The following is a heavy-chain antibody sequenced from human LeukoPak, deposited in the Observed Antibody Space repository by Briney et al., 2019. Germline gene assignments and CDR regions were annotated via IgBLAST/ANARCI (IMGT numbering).Heavy chain of an antibody. CDR3: ARDRGYSSGWYRPLNVPFDY. J-gene: IGHJ4*02. V-gene: IGHV1-18*01. Sequence: ASVKVSCKASGYTFTGYGISWVRQAPGQGLEWMGWISAYNGNTNYAQKLQGRVTMTTDTSTSTAYMELRSLRSDDTAVYYCARDRGYSSGWYRPLNVPFDYWGQGTLVTVSS. CDR1: GYTFTGYG. CDR2: ISAYNGNT. D-gene: IGHD6-19*01.